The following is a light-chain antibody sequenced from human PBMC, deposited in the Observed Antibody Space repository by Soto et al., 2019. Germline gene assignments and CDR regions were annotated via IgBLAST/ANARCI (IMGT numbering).Light chain of an antibody. CDR2: EVS. J-gene: IGLJ3*02. V-gene: IGLV2-14*01. Sequence: QSALTQPASVSGSPGQSITISCTGTSSDVGGYNYVSWYQQHPGKAPRFMIYEVSNRPSGVSNRFSGAKSVNTASLTISGLQADDEADYYCCSYTTRSTWVFGGGTELTVL. CDR3: CSYTTRSTWV. CDR1: SSDVGGYNY.